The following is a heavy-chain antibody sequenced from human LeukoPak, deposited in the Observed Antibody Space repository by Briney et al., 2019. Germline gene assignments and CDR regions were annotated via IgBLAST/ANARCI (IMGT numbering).Heavy chain of an antibody. J-gene: IGHJ5*02. Sequence: ASVKVSCKASGYTFTSYDINWVRQATGQGLEWMGWMNPQSGDTDYAQKFQGRVTMTRSPSITTAYMELTSLAYEDTAVYYCARVPRRGDQFDPWGQGTLVTVSS. V-gene: IGHV1-8*01. CDR3: ARVPRRGDQFDP. CDR2: MNPQSGDT. D-gene: IGHD3-10*01. CDR1: GYTFTSYD.